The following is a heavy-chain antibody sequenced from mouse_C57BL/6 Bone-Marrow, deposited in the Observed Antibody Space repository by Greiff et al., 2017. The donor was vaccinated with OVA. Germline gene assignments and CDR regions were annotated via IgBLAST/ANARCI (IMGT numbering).Heavy chain of an antibody. V-gene: IGHV1-58*01. CDR3: ARDETGRGDY. CDR1: GFTFTSYG. Sequence: VHVKQSGAELVRPGSSVKMSCKTSGFTFTSYGINWVKQRPGQGLEWIGNIYIGNGYTEYNEKFKGKATLTSDTSSSTAYMQLSSLASEDSAIYFCARDETGRGDYWGQGTSVTVSS. D-gene: IGHD4-1*01. CDR2: IYIGNGYT. J-gene: IGHJ4*01.